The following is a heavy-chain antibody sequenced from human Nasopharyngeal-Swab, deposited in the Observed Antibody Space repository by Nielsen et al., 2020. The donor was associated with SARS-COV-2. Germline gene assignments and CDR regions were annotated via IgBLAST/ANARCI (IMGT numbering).Heavy chain of an antibody. V-gene: IGHV3-48*03. CDR1: GFTFSSYE. CDR2: ISSSGSTI. Sequence: GESLKISCAASGFTFSSYEMNWVRQAPGKGLEWVSYISSSGSTIYYADSVKGRFTISRDNAKNSLYLQMNNLRAEDTAVYYCARVGLHYYDSSGPFDYWGQGTLVTVSS. J-gene: IGHJ4*02. D-gene: IGHD3-22*01. CDR3: ARVGLHYYDSSGPFDY.